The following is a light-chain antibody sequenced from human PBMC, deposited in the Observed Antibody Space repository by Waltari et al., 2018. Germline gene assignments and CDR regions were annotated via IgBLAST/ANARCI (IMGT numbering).Light chain of an antibody. CDR1: SGQSNCP. CDR2: VNRDGRH. V-gene: IGLV4-69*01. J-gene: IGLJ3*02. CDR3: QTRGFDIGV. Sequence: QLMLTQSPSASASLGASVNLTCTLSSGQSNCPIPRHQHEPEKGPRHLMTVNRDGRHIKGDGIPDRASVYGTGAERYLTTAILGSEDETDYYCQTRGFDIGVFGGGTKLTVL.